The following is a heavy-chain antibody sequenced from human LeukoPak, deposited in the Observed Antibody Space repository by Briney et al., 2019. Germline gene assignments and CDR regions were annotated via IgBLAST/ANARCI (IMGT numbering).Heavy chain of an antibody. D-gene: IGHD3-9*01. Sequence: SETLSLTCTVSGGSISSYYWSWIRQPPGKGLEWIGYIYYSGSTNYNPSLKSRVTISVDTSKNQFSLKLSSVTAADTAVYYCARSTSTMTAYVYWGQGILVTVSS. CDR1: GGSISSYY. CDR2: IYYSGST. V-gene: IGHV4-59*01. J-gene: IGHJ4*02. CDR3: ARSTSTMTAYVY.